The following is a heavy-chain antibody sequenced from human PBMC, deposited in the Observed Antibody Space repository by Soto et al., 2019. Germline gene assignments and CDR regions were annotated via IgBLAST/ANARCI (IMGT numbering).Heavy chain of an antibody. CDR3: AKDLDYYGSGSYRPLRY. D-gene: IGHD3-10*01. V-gene: IGHV3-23*01. CDR1: GFTFSSYA. J-gene: IGHJ4*02. CDR2: ISGSGGST. Sequence: GGSLRLSCAASGFTFSSYAMSWVRQAPGKGLEWVSAISGSGGSTYYADSVKGRFTISRDNSKNTLYLQMNSLRAEDTAVYYCAKDLDYYGSGSYRPLRYWGRGTLVTVSS.